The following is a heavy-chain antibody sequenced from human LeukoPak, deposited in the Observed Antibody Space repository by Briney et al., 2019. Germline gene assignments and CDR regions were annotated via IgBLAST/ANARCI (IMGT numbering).Heavy chain of an antibody. D-gene: IGHD3-22*01. J-gene: IGHJ3*02. Sequence: GGSLRLSCAASGFTFSSYWMNWVRQAPGKGLEWVANIKQDGSEKFCLDSVKGRFTISRDNAKNSLYLQMNSLRAEDTAVYYCARDGSPITMIVNSGAFDIWGQGTMVTVSS. CDR1: GFTFSSYW. CDR2: IKQDGSEK. V-gene: IGHV3-7*05. CDR3: ARDGSPITMIVNSGAFDI.